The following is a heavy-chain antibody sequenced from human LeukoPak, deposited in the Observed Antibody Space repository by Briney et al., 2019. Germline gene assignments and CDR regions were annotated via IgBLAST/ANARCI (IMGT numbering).Heavy chain of an antibody. Sequence: SETLSLTCTVSGGSISSGGYYWSWNRQHPGKGLEWIGYIYYSGSTYYNPSLKSRVTISVDTSKNQFSLKLSSVTAADTAVYYCARRVVKGAFDIWGQGTMVTVSS. V-gene: IGHV4-31*03. CDR1: GGSISSGGYY. CDR3: ARRVVKGAFDI. J-gene: IGHJ3*02. D-gene: IGHD3-3*01. CDR2: IYYSGST.